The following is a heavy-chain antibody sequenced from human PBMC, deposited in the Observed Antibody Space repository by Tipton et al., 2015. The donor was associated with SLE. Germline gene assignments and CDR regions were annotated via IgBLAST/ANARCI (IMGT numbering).Heavy chain of an antibody. CDR1: GFSFSGYW. D-gene: IGHD3-3*01. J-gene: IGHJ6*03. Sequence: SLRLSCEASGFSFSGYWMSWVRQAPGKGLEWVANIKQDGSEKDYVDSVKGRFMISRDNAKNSVYLHMSSLRAEDTAEYYCAKDGRDYDFWSGQTYYYMDVWGKGTTVSVFS. CDR3: AKDGRDYDFWSGQTYYYMDV. CDR2: IKQDGSEK. V-gene: IGHV3-7*01.